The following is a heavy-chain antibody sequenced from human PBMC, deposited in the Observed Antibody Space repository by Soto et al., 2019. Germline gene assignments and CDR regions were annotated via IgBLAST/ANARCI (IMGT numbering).Heavy chain of an antibody. D-gene: IGHD3-3*01. J-gene: IGHJ6*02. V-gene: IGHV1-69*13. Sequence: ASVKVSCKASGGTFSSYAISWVRQAPGQGLEWMGGIIPIFGTANYAQKFQGRVTITADESTRTAYMELSSLRSEDTAVYYCARGHERIKIFGVVIIPPYYYYYYGMDVWGQGTTVTVSS. CDR1: GGTFSSYA. CDR2: IIPIFGTA. CDR3: ARGHERIKIFGVVIIPPYYYYYYGMDV.